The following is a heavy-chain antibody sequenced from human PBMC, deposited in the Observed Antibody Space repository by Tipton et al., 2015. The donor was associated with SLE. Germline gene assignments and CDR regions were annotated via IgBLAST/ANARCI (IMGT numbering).Heavy chain of an antibody. V-gene: IGHV4-38-2*01. D-gene: IGHD6-6*01. CDR3: AASTSSYFYYGLDV. CDR1: GYSISSVYY. CDR2: IYHTGST. Sequence: TLSLTCSVSGYSISSVYYWGWIRQPPGKGLEWIGSIYHTGSTYYNPSLSSRVTISADTSNNHCSLRLESVTAADTAVYYCAASTSSYFYYGLDVWGQGTTVTVSS. J-gene: IGHJ6*02.